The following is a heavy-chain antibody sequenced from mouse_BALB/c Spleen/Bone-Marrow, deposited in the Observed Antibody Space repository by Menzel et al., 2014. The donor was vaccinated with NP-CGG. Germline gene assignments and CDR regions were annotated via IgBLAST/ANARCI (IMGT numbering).Heavy chain of an antibody. D-gene: IGHD2-1*01. CDR2: INPSSGYT. J-gene: IGHJ3*01. CDR1: GYTFTSYT. CDR3: ARSNGNYVLAY. V-gene: IGHV1-4*01. Sequence: LVESGAELARPGTSVKMSCKASGYTFTSYTMHWVKQRPGQGLEWIGYINPSSGYTSYNQKFKDKATLTADKSSSTAYMQLSSLTSEDSAVYYCARSNGNYVLAYWGQGTLVTVSA.